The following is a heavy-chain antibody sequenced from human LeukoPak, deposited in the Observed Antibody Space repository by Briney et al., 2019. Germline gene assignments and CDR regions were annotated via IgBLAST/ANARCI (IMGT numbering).Heavy chain of an antibody. CDR2: IYHSGNT. Sequence: PSETLSLTCAVSGYSISSGYYWGWIRQPPGKGLEWIGSIYHSGNTYYNPSLKSRVTISVDTSKNQFSLKLSSVTAADTAVYYCARHSAAPGITIFGVVNCFDPWGRGTLVTVSS. D-gene: IGHD3-3*01. CDR3: ARHSAAPGITIFGVVNCFDP. V-gene: IGHV4-38-2*01. J-gene: IGHJ5*02. CDR1: GYSISSGYY.